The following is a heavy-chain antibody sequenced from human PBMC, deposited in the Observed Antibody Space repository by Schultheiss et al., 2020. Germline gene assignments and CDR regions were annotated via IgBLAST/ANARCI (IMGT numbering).Heavy chain of an antibody. CDR3: ATIGDHGGYFDL. Sequence: LRLSCTVSGGSISSGGYYWSWIRQHPGKGLEWIGYIYYSGSTYYNPSLKSRVTISVDTSKNHFSLRLSSVTAADTAVYYCATIGDHGGYFDLWGRGTLVTVSS. CDR1: GGSISSGGYY. D-gene: IGHD1-14*01. V-gene: IGHV4-31*03. J-gene: IGHJ2*01. CDR2: IYYSGST.